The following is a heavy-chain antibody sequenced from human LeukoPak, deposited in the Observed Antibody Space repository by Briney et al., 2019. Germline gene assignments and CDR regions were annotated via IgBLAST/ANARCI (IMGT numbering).Heavy chain of an antibody. CDR1: GFTLSSNY. V-gene: IGHV3-66*01. CDR2: IYSGGST. CDR3: ARRQRVRGVIYYGMDV. J-gene: IGHJ6*02. Sequence: PGGSLRLSCAASGFTLSSNYMSWVRQAPRKGLAWVSVIYSGGSTYYADSVKGRFTISRDNSKNTLYLQMNSLRAEDTAVYYCARRQRVRGVIYYGMDVWGQGTTVTVSS. D-gene: IGHD3-10*01.